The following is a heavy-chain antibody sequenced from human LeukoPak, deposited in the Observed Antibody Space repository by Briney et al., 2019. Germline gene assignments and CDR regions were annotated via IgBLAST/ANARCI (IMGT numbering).Heavy chain of an antibody. D-gene: IGHD6-6*01. CDR3: ARVYSSSPNSLYFDY. CDR1: GYTFTGYY. V-gene: IGHV1-2*02. Sequence: ASVKVSCKASGYTFTGYYMHWVRQAPGQGLEWMGWINPNSGGTNYAQKFQGRVTMTRDTSISTAYMELSRLRSDDTAVYYCARVYSSSPNSLYFDYWGQGTLVTVSS. CDR2: INPNSGGT. J-gene: IGHJ4*02.